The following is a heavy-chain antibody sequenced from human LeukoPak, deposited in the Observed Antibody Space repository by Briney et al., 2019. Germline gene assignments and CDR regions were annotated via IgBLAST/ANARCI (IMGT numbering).Heavy chain of an antibody. J-gene: IGHJ4*02. CDR2: INPSGGST. V-gene: IGHV1-46*01. CDR3: ARSFGRGNCGGDCSHVWRFDY. D-gene: IGHD2-21*02. Sequence: GASVKVSCKASGYTFTSYYMHWVRQAPGQGLEWMGIINPSGGSTSYAQKFQGRVTMTRDTSTSTVYMELSSLRSEDTAVYYCARSFGRGNCGGDCSHVWRFDYWGQGTLVTVSS. CDR1: GYTFTSYY.